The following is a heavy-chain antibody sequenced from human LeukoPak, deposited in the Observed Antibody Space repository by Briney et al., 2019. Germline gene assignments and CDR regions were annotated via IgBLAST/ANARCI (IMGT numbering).Heavy chain of an antibody. CDR3: AREAVAGNNFDY. D-gene: IGHD6-19*01. CDR1: GYSISSGYY. J-gene: IGHJ4*02. Sequence: SQTLSLTCAVSGYSISSGYYWGWIRQPPGKGLEWIGSIYHSGSTYYNTSLKSRVTISVDTSKNQFSLKLSSVTAADTAVYYCAREAVAGNNFDYWGQGTLVTVSS. V-gene: IGHV4-38-2*02. CDR2: IYHSGST.